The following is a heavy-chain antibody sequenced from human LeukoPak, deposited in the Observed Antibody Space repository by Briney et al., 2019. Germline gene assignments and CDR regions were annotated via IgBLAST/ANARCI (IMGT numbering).Heavy chain of an antibody. CDR3: ARSSGREYYYYYYYMDV. J-gene: IGHJ6*03. V-gene: IGHV4-39*07. Sequence: SETLSLTCTVSGGSISSDNYYWGWIRQPPGKGLEWIGSIYYSGSTYYNPSLKSRVTISVDTSKNQFSLKLSSVTAADTAVYYCARSSGREYYYYYYYMDVWGKGTTVTISS. CDR2: IYYSGST. CDR1: GGSISSDNYY. D-gene: IGHD6-19*01.